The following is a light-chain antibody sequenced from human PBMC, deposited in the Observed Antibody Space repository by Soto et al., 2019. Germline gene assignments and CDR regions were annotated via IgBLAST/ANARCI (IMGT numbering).Light chain of an antibody. CDR1: SSDVGAYNY. Sequence: QSALTQPASVSGSPGQSITISCTGTSSDVGAYNYVSWYQQHPGKAPKLMIYDVSNRPSGVSNRFSGSKSGNTASLTISGLQAEDEADYYCISYTSSSTLVVFGAGTKLTVL. J-gene: IGLJ2*01. CDR3: ISYTSSSTLVV. CDR2: DVS. V-gene: IGLV2-14*03.